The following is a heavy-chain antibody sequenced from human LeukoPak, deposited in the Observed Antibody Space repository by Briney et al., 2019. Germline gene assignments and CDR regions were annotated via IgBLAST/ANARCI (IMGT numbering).Heavy chain of an antibody. V-gene: IGHV3-23*01. CDR3: AKDDAWIRFGE. Sequence: GGSLRLSCVASGFTFSNHGMNWVRQAPGKGLEWVSGISPRGDIKYYADSVKGRFTISRDNSKKTLYLELSSLTGEDTAVYYCAKDDAWIRFGEWSQGTLVTVSS. CDR1: GFTFSNHG. D-gene: IGHD3-10*01. CDR2: ISPRGDIK. J-gene: IGHJ4*02.